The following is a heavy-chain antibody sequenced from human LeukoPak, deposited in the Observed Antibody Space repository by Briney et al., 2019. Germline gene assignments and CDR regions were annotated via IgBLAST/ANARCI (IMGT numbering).Heavy chain of an antibody. CDR1: GFTFADYS. D-gene: IGHD3-22*01. CDR3: SRDYGGYDSSGYY. J-gene: IGHJ4*02. Sequence: PGGSLRLSCTASGFTFADYSITWVRQAPGKGLEWVGFIRSKDHGGTTEYAASVKGRFSISRDDSKSIAYLQMNSLKTEDTAVYYCSRDYGGYDSSGYYWGQGTLVTVSS. CDR2: IRSKDHGGTT. V-gene: IGHV3-49*04.